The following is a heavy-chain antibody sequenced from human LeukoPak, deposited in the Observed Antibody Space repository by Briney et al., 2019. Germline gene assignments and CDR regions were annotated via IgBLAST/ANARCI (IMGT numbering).Heavy chain of an antibody. D-gene: IGHD2-2*02. CDR1: GYTFTSYY. V-gene: IGHV1-46*01. J-gene: IGHJ5*02. CDR2: TNPSGGST. CDR3: ARDYCSSTSCYRVWFDP. Sequence: ASVKVSCKASGYTFTSYYMHWVRQAPGQGLEWMGITNPSGGSTSYAQKFQGSVTMTRDTSTSTVYMELSSLRSEDTAVYYCARDYCSSTSCYRVWFDPWGQGTLVTVSS.